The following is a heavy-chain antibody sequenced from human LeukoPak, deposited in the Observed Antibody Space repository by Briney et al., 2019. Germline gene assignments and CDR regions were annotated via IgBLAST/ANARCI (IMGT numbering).Heavy chain of an antibody. CDR2: ISGNGGNS. J-gene: IGHJ4*02. CDR1: GFTFSSYA. V-gene: IGHV3-23*01. CDR3: ARGAFDYYDSSGLYYFDY. Sequence: SGGSLRLSCAASGFTFSSYAMSWVRQAPGKGPEWVSGISGNGGNSYYADSVKGRFTISRDNSKNTLYLQMNSLRADDTAVYYCARGAFDYYDSSGLYYFDYWGQGTLVTVSS. D-gene: IGHD3-22*01.